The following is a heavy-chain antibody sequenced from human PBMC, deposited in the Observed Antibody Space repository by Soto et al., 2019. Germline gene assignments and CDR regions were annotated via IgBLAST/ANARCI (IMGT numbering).Heavy chain of an antibody. CDR1: GGTFSDFA. D-gene: IGHD2-15*01. CDR3: ATWLRRRADIGNYYYGMDV. J-gene: IGHJ6*02. Sequence: QVQLVQSGAEVKNPGSSMKVSCKASGGTFSDFAFSWVRQAPGQGLEWLGGIMPIFGRPDYAQKLRGRVTITADEITSTAYVELRSLTSEDTAIYYCATWLRRRADIGNYYYGMDVWGQGSTVPVS. V-gene: IGHV1-69*12. CDR2: IMPIFGRP.